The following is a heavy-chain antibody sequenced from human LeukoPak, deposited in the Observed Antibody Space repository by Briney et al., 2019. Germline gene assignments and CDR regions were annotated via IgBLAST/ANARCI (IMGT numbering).Heavy chain of an antibody. Sequence: GGSLRLSCAASGFIFSSYWLSWVRQAPRKGLEWVATIKQDGTEKYYVDSVKGRFTISRDNTKSSLYLQMNSLRADDTAVYYCAREVLRSSYGSWGQGTLVTVSS. V-gene: IGHV3-7*01. CDR2: IKQDGTEK. J-gene: IGHJ5*02. CDR1: GFIFSSYW. CDR3: AREVLRSSYGS. D-gene: IGHD5-18*01.